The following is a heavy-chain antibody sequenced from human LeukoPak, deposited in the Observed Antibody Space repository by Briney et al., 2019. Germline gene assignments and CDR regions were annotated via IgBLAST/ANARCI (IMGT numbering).Heavy chain of an antibody. Sequence: GGSLRLSCAASGFTFSSYAMHWVRQAPGKGLEYVSAISSNGGSTYYANSVKGRFTISRDNSKNTLYLQMGSLIAEDMAVYYCARVAPARVYDYWGQGTLVTLSS. D-gene: IGHD2-21*01. J-gene: IGHJ4*02. CDR3: ARVAPARVYDY. CDR2: ISSNGGST. V-gene: IGHV3-64*01. CDR1: GFTFSSYA.